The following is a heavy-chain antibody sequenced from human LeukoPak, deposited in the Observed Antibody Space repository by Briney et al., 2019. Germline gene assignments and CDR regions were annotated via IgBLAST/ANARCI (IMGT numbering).Heavy chain of an antibody. Sequence: SETLSLTCTVSGGSISSYYWSWIRQPAGKGLEWIGRIFPNGNTNYNPSLKSRVTISADTSKKQFSLRLTSVTAADTAIYYCASEHCSAPSCTNNRFDPWGQGILVTVSS. CDR3: ASEHCSAPSCTNNRFDP. CDR2: IFPNGNT. V-gene: IGHV4-4*07. J-gene: IGHJ5*02. CDR1: GGSISSYY. D-gene: IGHD2-2*01.